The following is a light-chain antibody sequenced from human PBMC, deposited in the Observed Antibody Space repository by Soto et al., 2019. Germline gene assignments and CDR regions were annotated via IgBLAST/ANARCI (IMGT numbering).Light chain of an antibody. CDR2: GAS. CDR1: QSVSNNY. J-gene: IGKJ1*01. CDR3: QQYGSSGT. Sequence: IVFSQSPVTLSLHQRERATLSCRASQSVSNNYLAWYQQKPGQAPRLLIYGASNRATGIPDRFSGSGSGTDFTLTISRLEPEDFAVYYCQQYGSSGTFGQGTKVDIK. V-gene: IGKV3-20*01.